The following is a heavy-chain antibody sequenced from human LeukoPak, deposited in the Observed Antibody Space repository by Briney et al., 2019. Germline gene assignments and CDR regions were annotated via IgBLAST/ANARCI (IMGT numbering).Heavy chain of an antibody. CDR3: ARTVVVVAATHYYYYYMDV. CDR2: MNPNSGNT. Sequence: ASVKVSCKASGYTFTSYDINWVRQATGQGLEWMGWMNPNSGNTGYAQKFQGRVTITRNTSISTAYMELSSLRSEDTAVYYCARTVVVVAATHYYYYYMDVWGKGTTVTVSS. CDR1: GYTFTSYD. D-gene: IGHD2-15*01. V-gene: IGHV1-8*03. J-gene: IGHJ6*03.